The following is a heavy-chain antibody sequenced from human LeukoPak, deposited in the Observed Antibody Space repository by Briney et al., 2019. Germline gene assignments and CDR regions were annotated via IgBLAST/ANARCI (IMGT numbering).Heavy chain of an antibody. J-gene: IGHJ5*02. CDR1: GDSVSSNSAA. CDR2: TYYRSKWYN. V-gene: IGHV6-1*01. CDR3: ARVPLDRGWKDGAPYNWFDP. D-gene: IGHD6-19*01. Sequence: SQTLSLTCAISGDSVSSNSAAWNWIRQSPSRGLEWLGRTYYRSKWYNDYAVSVKSRITINPDTSKNQFSLQLNPVTPEDTAVYYCARVPLDRGWKDGAPYNWFDPWGQGTLVTVSS.